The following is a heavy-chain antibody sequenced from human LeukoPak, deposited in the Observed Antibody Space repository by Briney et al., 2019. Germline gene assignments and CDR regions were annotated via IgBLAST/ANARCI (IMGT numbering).Heavy chain of an antibody. CDR2: ISYGGSNK. V-gene: IGHV3-30*18. CDR3: AKLTGLGTVATRNNAFDI. CDR1: GFTFSSYS. J-gene: IGHJ3*02. D-gene: IGHD4-17*01. Sequence: PGGSLTLSCAASGFTFSSYSMHWVRQAPGKGLEWVGVISYGGSNKYYADSGKGRFTISRDNSKNTLYLQMNRLRAADTAVYYCAKLTGLGTVATRNNAFDIWGQGTMVTVSS.